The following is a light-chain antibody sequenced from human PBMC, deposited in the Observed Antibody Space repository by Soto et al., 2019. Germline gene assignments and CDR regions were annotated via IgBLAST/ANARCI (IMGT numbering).Light chain of an antibody. J-gene: IGKJ4*01. CDR1: QSVSRNY. Sequence: EIVLTQSPGTLSLSPGERATLSCRASQSVSRNYLAWYQQKPGRGPRLLIYGASSRATGIPDRFRGSGSGTDFTLTISGLEPEDFAVYYCQQYNNWPPLTFGGGTKVEIK. CDR3: QQYNNWPPLT. CDR2: GAS. V-gene: IGKV3-20*01.